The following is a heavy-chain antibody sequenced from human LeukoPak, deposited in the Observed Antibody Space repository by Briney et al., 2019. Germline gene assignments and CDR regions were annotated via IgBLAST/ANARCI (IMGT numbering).Heavy chain of an antibody. D-gene: IGHD6-13*01. CDR1: GVSVSSVDNY. CDR2: IYYNGNT. J-gene: IGHJ5*02. Sequence: SETLSLTCTVSGVSVSSVDNYWSWIRQPPGKGPEWLGYIYYNGNTKYNSSLKSRVTISADTSKNQFSLKLSSVTAADTAVYYCARSKGNSWLWFDPWGQGTLVTVSS. CDR3: ARSKGNSWLWFDP. V-gene: IGHV4-61*08.